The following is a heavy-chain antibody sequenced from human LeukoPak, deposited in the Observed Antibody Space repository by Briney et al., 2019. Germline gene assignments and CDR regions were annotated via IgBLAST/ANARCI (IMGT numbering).Heavy chain of an antibody. CDR1: GYTFTGYY. D-gene: IGHD5-18*01. CDR2: INPTSGGT. CDR3: ARGLDTARHY. Sequence: GASVKVSCKASGYTFTGYYMHWVRQAPEQGLVGWGWINPTSGGTNYAQKFQGWVTMTRDTSISTASMELSRLRSDDTAVYYCARGLDTARHYWGQGTLVTVSS. V-gene: IGHV1-2*04. J-gene: IGHJ4*02.